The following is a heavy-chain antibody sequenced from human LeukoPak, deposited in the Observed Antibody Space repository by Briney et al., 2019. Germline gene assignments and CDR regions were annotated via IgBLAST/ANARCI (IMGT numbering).Heavy chain of an antibody. D-gene: IGHD6-19*01. CDR3: ARGYVMWGSGWYGY. CDR1: GCTFTSYD. V-gene: IGHV1-8*01. CDR2: MNPNSGNT. J-gene: IGHJ4*02. Sequence: RASVKVPCKASGCTFTSYDINWVRQATGQGLEWMGWMNPNSGNTGYAQKFQGRVTMTRNTSISTAYMELSSLRSEDTAVYYCARGYVMWGSGWYGYWGQGTLVTVSS.